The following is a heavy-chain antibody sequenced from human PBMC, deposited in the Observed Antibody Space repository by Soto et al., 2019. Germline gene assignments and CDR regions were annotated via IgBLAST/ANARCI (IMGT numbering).Heavy chain of an antibody. D-gene: IGHD3-10*01. CDR2: VNHSGST. Sequence: SETLSLTCAVYVGSFSDYYWSWIRQAPGRGLEWIGEVNHSGSTYYNPSLKSRVTISVDTSKNQFSLKLSSVTAADTAVYYCARGVVRRVIIQYTSFFDYWGQGTLVTVSS. J-gene: IGHJ4*02. V-gene: IGHV4-34*01. CDR1: VGSFSDYY. CDR3: ARGVVRRVIIQYTSFFDY.